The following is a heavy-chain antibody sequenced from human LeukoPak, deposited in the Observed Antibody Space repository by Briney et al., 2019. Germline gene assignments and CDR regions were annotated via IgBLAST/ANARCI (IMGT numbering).Heavy chain of an antibody. CDR3: ARQVVAVAGTGYFDY. V-gene: IGHV4-59*05. CDR1: GGSLSNHY. D-gene: IGHD6-19*01. CDR2: IYYSGST. Sequence: SETLSLTCTVSGGSLSNHYWSWIRQPPGKGLEWIGSIYYSGSTYYNASLKSRGTISVDTSKNQFSLKLNSVTAADTAVYFCARQVVAVAGTGYFDYWGQGTLVTVSS. J-gene: IGHJ4*02.